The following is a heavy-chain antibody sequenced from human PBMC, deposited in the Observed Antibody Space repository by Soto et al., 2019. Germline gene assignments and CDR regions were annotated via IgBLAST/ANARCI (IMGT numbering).Heavy chain of an antibody. D-gene: IGHD2-15*01. J-gene: IGHJ5*02. CDR2: IYYSGST. Sequence: QVQLQESGPGLVKPSQTLSLTCTVSGGSISSGDYYWSWIRQPPGKGLAWIGYIYYSGSTYYNPSLKSRVTISVDTSKNQFSVKLSSVTAADTAVYYCAREAGYCSGGSCYSDWFDPWGQGTLVTVSS. CDR1: GGSISSGDYY. CDR3: AREAGYCSGGSCYSDWFDP. V-gene: IGHV4-30-4*01.